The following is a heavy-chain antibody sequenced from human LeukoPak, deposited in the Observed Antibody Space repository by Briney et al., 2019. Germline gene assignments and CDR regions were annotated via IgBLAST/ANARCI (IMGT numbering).Heavy chain of an antibody. J-gene: IGHJ4*02. CDR3: GRGSYSSGWHLDY. CDR1: GGSFSGYY. V-gene: IGHV4-34*01. Sequence: SETLSLTCAVYGGSFSGYYWSWIRQPPGKGLEWIGEINHSGSTNYNPSLKSRVTISVDTSKDQFSLKLSSVTAADTAVYYCGRGSYSSGWHLDYWGQGTLVTVSS. D-gene: IGHD6-19*01. CDR2: INHSGST.